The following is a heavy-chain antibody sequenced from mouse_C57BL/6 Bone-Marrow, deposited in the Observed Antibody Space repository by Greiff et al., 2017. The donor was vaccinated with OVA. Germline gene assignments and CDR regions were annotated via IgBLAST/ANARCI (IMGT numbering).Heavy chain of an antibody. Sequence: VKLMESGPELVKPGASVKISCKASGYAFSSSWMNWVKQRPGKGLEWIGRIYPGDGDTNYNGKFKGKATLTADKSSSTAYMQLSSLTSEDSAVYFCARGGKLGGFAYWGQGTLVTVSA. CDR3: ARGGKLGGFAY. CDR1: GYAFSSSW. D-gene: IGHD4-1*01. CDR2: IYPGDGDT. J-gene: IGHJ3*01. V-gene: IGHV1-82*01.